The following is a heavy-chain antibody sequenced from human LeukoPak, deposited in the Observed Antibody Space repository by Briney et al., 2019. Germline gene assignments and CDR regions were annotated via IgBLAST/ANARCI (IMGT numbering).Heavy chain of an antibody. Sequence: GRSLSLSCAASGFTFSTYAIHWVRQAPGKGLEWVAVISYDGSNKYYADSVKGRFTISRDNSKNTVHLQMNSLRAEDTAVYYCVIEEWYYFDYWGQGTLVTVSS. D-gene: IGHD3-3*01. J-gene: IGHJ4*02. V-gene: IGHV3-30-3*01. CDR1: GFTFSTYA. CDR3: VIEEWYYFDY. CDR2: ISYDGSNK.